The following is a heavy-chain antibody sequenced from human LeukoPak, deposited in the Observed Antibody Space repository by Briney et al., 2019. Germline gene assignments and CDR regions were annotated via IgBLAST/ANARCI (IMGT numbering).Heavy chain of an antibody. D-gene: IGHD5-12*01. CDR3: ARAWRGYDNRDGMDV. CDR1: GGSISSGDYY. CDR2: IYYSGST. Sequence: SETLSLTCTVSGGSISSGDYYWSWIRQPPGKGLEWIGYIYYSGSTYYNPSLKSRVTISVDTSKNQFSLKLSSVTAADTAVYYCARAWRGYDNRDGMDVWGQGTTVTVSS. V-gene: IGHV4-30-4*01. J-gene: IGHJ6*02.